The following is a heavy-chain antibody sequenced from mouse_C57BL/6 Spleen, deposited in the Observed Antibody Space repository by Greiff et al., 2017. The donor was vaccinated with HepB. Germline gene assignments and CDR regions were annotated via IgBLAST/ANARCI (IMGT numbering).Heavy chain of an antibody. CDR1: GFTFSSYA. CDR3: TRDEDWYFDV. Sequence: DVQLVESGEGLVKPGGSLKLSCAASGFTFSSYAMSWVRQTPEKRLEWVAYISGGGDYIYYADTVKGRFTISRDNARNTLYLQMSSLKSEDTAMYYCTRDEDWYFDVWGTGTTVTVSS. CDR2: ISGGGDYI. J-gene: IGHJ1*03. V-gene: IGHV5-9-1*02.